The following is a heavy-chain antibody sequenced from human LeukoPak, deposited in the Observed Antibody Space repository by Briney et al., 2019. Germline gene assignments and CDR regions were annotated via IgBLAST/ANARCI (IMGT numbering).Heavy chain of an antibody. D-gene: IGHD6-13*01. Sequence: PGGSLRLSCAASGFTVSNNYMSWVRQAPGKGLEWVSVLYTGGSTYYADSVKGRFIISRDNSKNTLYLQMNSLRAEDTALYYCAKDPFFSYSRNWYVAPYFDYWGQGTLVTVSS. V-gene: IGHV3-53*01. CDR1: GFTVSNNY. CDR3: AKDPFFSYSRNWYVAPYFDY. J-gene: IGHJ4*02. CDR2: LYTGGST.